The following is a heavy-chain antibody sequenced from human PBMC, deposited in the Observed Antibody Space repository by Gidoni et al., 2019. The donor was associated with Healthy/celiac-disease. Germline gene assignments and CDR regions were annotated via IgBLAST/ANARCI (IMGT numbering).Heavy chain of an antibody. CDR3: ARGIQLWPDDY. V-gene: IGHV1-18*04. CDR2: ISAYKGNT. Sequence: QVQLVQSGAEVKKPGAAVKVSFKASGYTFTSYGISWVRQAPGQGLDGMGWISAYKGNTNYAQKLQGRVTMTTDTSTSTAYRELRSLRSDDTAVYYCARGIQLWPDDYWGQGTLVTVSS. CDR1: GYTFTSYG. D-gene: IGHD5-18*01. J-gene: IGHJ4*02.